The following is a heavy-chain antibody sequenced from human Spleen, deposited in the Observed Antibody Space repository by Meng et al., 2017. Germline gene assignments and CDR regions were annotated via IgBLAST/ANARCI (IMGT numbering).Heavy chain of an antibody. D-gene: IGHD2-21*01. CDR3: ASFDHIPRRNYFDY. V-gene: IGHV4-30-4*01. CDR2: IHHSGSA. Sequence: VQLQQWGAGLLKPSETLSLTCTVSGGSMSSGNYYWSWIRQPPGKGLEWIGYIHHSGSAYYNPSLKSRVSISVDTSKNQFSLNLNSMTAADTAVYYCASFDHIPRRNYFDYWGQGTLVTVSS. J-gene: IGHJ4*02. CDR1: GGSMSSGNYY.